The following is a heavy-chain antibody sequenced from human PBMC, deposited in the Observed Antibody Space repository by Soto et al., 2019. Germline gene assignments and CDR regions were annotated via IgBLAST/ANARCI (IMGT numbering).Heavy chain of an antibody. CDR1: GFAVSSKY. CDR2: IYGGGTT. Sequence: EVQLVESGGGVIQPGGSLRLSCAASGFAVSSKYMTWVRQAPGKGLEWVSVIYGGGTTYYAASVKGRFTISRDTSKNTLYLQMNSLRAEDTAVFYCVKTTCWPCFDFWGQGTLVTVSS. J-gene: IGHJ4*02. CDR3: VKTTCWPCFDF. D-gene: IGHD2-21*01. V-gene: IGHV3-53*01.